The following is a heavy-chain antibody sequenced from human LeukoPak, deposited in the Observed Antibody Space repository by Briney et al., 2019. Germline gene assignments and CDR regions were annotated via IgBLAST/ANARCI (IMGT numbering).Heavy chain of an antibody. CDR3: ARDSVASTRAGGYYYYGMDV. V-gene: IGHV4-61*02. D-gene: IGHD6-19*01. J-gene: IGHJ6*02. Sequence: SQTLSLTCTVPVGSISSASYYRSWVRQPAGEGLEWIGRIYTSGSTNYNPSLKSRVIISVDTSKNQSSLKLSSVPAADTAVYYCARDSVASTRAGGYYYYGMDVWGQGTTVTVSS. CDR1: VGSISSASYY. CDR2: IYTSGST.